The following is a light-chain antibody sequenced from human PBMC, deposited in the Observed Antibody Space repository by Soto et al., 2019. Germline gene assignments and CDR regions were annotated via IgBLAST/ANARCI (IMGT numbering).Light chain of an antibody. CDR1: QGISSA. V-gene: IGKV1D-13*01. CDR3: QQFNNYPPLT. CDR2: DAS. J-gene: IGKJ4*01. Sequence: AIQLTQSPSSLSASVGDRVTITCRASQGISSALAWYQQKPGKAPKLLIYDASSLESGVPSRFSGSGSGTDFPLTISSLQHEDFATYYCQQFNNYPPLTFGGGTKVEIK.